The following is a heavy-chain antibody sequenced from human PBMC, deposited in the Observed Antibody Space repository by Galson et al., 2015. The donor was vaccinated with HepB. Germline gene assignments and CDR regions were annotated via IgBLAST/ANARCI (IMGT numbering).Heavy chain of an antibody. Sequence: SVKVSCKASGGTFSSYAISWVRQAPGQGLEWMGGIIPIFGIANYAQKFQGRVTITADESTSTAYMELSSLRSEDTAVYYCAGLRAVAGKDAFDIWGQGTMVTVSS. CDR3: AGLRAVAGKDAFDI. CDR1: GGTFSSYA. D-gene: IGHD6-19*01. V-gene: IGHV1-69*13. J-gene: IGHJ3*02. CDR2: IIPIFGIA.